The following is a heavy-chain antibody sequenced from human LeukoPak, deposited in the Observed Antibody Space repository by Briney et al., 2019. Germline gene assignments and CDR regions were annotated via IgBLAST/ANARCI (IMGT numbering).Heavy chain of an antibody. D-gene: IGHD2-15*01. V-gene: IGHV1-2*02. Sequence: ASVKVSCKASGYTFTDYYMHWARQAPGQGLEWMGWMNPNSGGTNYAQRFQGRVTMTRDTSIGTAYMELSRLGSDDTAVYYCARGQTVVSSTPGGYWGQGTLVTVSS. CDR1: GYTFTDYY. J-gene: IGHJ4*02. CDR3: ARGQTVVSSTPGGY. CDR2: MNPNSGGT.